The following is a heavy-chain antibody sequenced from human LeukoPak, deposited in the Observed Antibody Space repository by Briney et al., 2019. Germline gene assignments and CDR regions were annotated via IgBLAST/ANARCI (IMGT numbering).Heavy chain of an antibody. J-gene: IGHJ6*03. CDR1: GGSISSSNW. Sequence: SGTLSLTCAVSGGSISSSNWWSWVRQPPGKGLEWIGEIYHSGSTNYNPSLKSRVTISVDKSKNQFSLKLSSVTAADTAVYYCARDSSGWYLAYYYYYMDVWGKGTTVTISS. CDR3: ARDSSGWYLAYYYYYMDV. CDR2: IYHSGST. D-gene: IGHD6-19*01. V-gene: IGHV4-4*02.